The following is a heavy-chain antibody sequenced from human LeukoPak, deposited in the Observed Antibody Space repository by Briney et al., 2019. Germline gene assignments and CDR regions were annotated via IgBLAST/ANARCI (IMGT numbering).Heavy chain of an antibody. CDR1: NGSFSGYY. J-gene: IGHJ4*02. CDR2: INHSGGS. Sequence: NPSETLSLTCAVYNGSFSGYYWTWIRQSPGKGLEWIGEINHSGGSTLNPSLKSRLSISVDPSKSQFSLKLSSVTPADTAVYYCARAPLCCRLDYWGQGGLVTVSA. V-gene: IGHV4-34*01. CDR3: ARAPLCCRLDY.